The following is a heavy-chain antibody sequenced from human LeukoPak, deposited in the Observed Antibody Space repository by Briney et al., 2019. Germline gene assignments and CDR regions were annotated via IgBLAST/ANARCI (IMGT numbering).Heavy chain of an antibody. D-gene: IGHD3-22*01. CDR2: IHTKTANP. CDR3: ARPDYDSLSY. V-gene: IGHV7-4-1*01. CDR1: GYSFTDYA. J-gene: IGHJ4*02. Sequence: ASVTVSCKASGYSFTDYAIHWVRQAPGQGLEWMGWIHTKTANPTYAQDFTGRVVFSLDTSVHTAFLQIDTLETGDTAFYYCARPDYDSLSYWGQGSLVTVSP.